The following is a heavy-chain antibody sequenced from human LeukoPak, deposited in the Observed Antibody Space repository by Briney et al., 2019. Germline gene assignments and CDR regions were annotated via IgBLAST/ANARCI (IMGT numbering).Heavy chain of an antibody. J-gene: IGHJ4*02. CDR1: GFTFSDYD. CDR2: IGTAGDT. V-gene: IGHV3-13*01. Sequence: GGSLRLSCAASGFTFSDYDMHWVRQATGKGLEWVSAIGTAGDTYYTGSVKGRFTISRENAKNSLYLQMNSLRAGDTAAYYCVRVAKERVGGVYYFDYWGQGTPVTVSS. CDR3: VRVAKERVGGVYYFDY. D-gene: IGHD1-1*01.